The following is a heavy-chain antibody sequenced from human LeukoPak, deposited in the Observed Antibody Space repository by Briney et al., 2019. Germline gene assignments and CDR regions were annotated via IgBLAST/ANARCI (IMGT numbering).Heavy chain of an antibody. CDR1: GGSIFSSNW. Sequence: PSETLSLTCAVSGGSIFSSNWWSWVRQPPGKGLEWIGQIFRSGSTSYSPSLKSRVTISVDTSKNQFSLKLSSVTAADTAVYYCATTTIRLGYWGQGTLVTVSS. V-gene: IGHV4-4*02. D-gene: IGHD1-26*01. J-gene: IGHJ4*02. CDR2: IFRSGST. CDR3: ATTTIRLGY.